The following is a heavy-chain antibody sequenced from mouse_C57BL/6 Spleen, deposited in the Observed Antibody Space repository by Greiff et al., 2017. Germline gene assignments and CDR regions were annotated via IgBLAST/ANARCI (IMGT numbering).Heavy chain of an antibody. CDR3: ARRATTIGGECFDV. J-gene: IGHJ1*03. D-gene: IGHD1-1*01. V-gene: IGHV5-17*01. CDR2: ISSGSSTI. CDR1: GFTFRDYG. Sequence: DVKLVESGGGLVKPGGSLKLSCAASGFTFRDYGMHWVRQSPEKGLEWVADISSGSSTIYYAATVKGRFTISSDNAKNTLFMQMTRLRSEDTAMYYCARRATTIGGECFDVWGTGTTVTVSS.